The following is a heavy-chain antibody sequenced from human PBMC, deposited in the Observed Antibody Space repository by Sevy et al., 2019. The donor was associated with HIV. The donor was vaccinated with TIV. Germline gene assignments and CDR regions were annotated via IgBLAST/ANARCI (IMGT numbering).Heavy chain of an antibody. J-gene: IGHJ6*02. CDR3: AKNRGYCTNGVCPKYYYYGMDV. D-gene: IGHD2-8*01. CDR2: ISYDGSNK. V-gene: IGHV3-30*18. Sequence: GGSLRLSCAASGFTFSSYGMHWVRQAPGKGLEWVAVISYDGSNKYYADSVKGRFTISRDNSKNTLYLQMNSLRAEDTALYYCAKNRGYCTNGVCPKYYYYGMDVWGQGTTVTVSS. CDR1: GFTFSSYG.